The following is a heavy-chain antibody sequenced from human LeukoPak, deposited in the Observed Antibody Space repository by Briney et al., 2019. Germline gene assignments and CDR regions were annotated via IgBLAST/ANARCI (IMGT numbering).Heavy chain of an antibody. CDR2: IRYDGSNK. V-gene: IGHV3-30*02. CDR1: GFTFSSYG. J-gene: IGHJ4*02. Sequence: PGGSLRLSCAASGFTFSSYGMHWVRQAPGKGLEWVAFIRYDGSNKYYADSVKGRFTISRDNSKNTLYLQMNSLRAEDTAVYYCARVYVGTSTTYPFDSWGQGTLVTVSS. D-gene: IGHD3-16*01. CDR3: ARVYVGTSTTYPFDS.